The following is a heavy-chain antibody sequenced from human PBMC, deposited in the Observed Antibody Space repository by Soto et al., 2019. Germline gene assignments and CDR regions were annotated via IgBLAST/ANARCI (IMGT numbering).Heavy chain of an antibody. J-gene: IGHJ6*02. CDR3: ARGTYYYGSGYYYYGMDV. V-gene: IGHV1-3*01. CDR2: INAGNGNT. D-gene: IGHD3-10*01. Sequence: ASVKVSCKASGYTFTSYAMRWVRQAPGQRLEWMGWINAGNGNTKYSQKFQGRVTITRDTSASTAYMELSSLRSEDTAVYYCARGTYYYGSGYYYYGMDVWGQGTTVTVS. CDR1: GYTFTSYA.